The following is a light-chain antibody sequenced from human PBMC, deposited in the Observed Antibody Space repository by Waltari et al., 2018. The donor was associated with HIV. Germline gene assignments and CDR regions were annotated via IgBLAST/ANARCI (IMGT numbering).Light chain of an antibody. CDR3: HAWDSSTVV. CDR1: KLGDKH. V-gene: IGLV3-1*01. Sequence: SYEVTQPPSVSVSPGQTASITCSGDKLGDKHACWYQQKPGQSPVLVIYQDRKRPSGIPERLSGTNSGNTATLTISGTQAMDEADYYGHAWDSSTVVFGGGTKLTVL. CDR2: QDR. J-gene: IGLJ2*01.